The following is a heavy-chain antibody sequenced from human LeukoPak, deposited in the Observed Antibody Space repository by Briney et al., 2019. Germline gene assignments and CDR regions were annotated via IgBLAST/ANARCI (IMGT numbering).Heavy chain of an antibody. CDR2: INHSGST. Sequence: SETLSLTCAVYVGSFSGYYWSWIRQPPGKGLEWIGEINHSGSTNYNPSLKSRVTISVDTSKNQFSLKLSAVTAANTAVYYCVRKREGYFDLWGRGTPVTVSS. CDR1: VGSFSGYY. J-gene: IGHJ2*01. CDR3: VRKREGYFDL. V-gene: IGHV4-34*01.